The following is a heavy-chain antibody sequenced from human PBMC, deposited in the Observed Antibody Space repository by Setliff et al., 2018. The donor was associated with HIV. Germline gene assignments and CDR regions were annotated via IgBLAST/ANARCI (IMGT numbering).Heavy chain of an antibody. Sequence: SETLSLTCTVSDDFITSYYWSWIRQPPGKGLEWIGYIYYSGSTNYNPSLKSRVTISLDMSTSQFSLRLSSVTAADTAVYYCARAQLRYLANDFYFDFWGQGTPVTVSS. J-gene: IGHJ4*02. CDR1: DDFITSYY. V-gene: IGHV4-59*01. CDR3: ARAQLRYLANDFYFDF. CDR2: IYYSGST. D-gene: IGHD3-9*01.